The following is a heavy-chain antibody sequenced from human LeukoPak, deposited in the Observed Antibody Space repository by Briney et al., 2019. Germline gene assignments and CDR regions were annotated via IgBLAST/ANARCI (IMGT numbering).Heavy chain of an antibody. CDR3: ARGSLTGGYNWFDP. CDR2: INHSGST. CDR1: GFTFSTYW. D-gene: IGHD7-27*01. Sequence: GSLRLSCSASGFTFSTYWMSWVRQPPGKGLEWIGEINHSGSTNYNPSLKSRVTISVDTSKNQFSLKLSSVTAADTAVYYCARGSLTGGYNWFDPWGQGTLVTVSS. J-gene: IGHJ5*02. V-gene: IGHV4-34*01.